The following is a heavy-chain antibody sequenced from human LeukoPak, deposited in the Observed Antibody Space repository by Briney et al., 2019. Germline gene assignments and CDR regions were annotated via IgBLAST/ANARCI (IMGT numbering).Heavy chain of an antibody. J-gene: IGHJ2*01. CDR1: GFTFSSYW. Sequence: PGGSLRLSCAASGFTFSSYWMSWVRQAPGKGLEWVGVISYDGSNKYYADSVKGRFTISRDNSKNTLDLQMNSLRAEDTAVYYCARDGSGYYFETWYFDLWGRGTLLTISS. CDR3: ARDGSGYYFETWYFDL. V-gene: IGHV3-30*03. CDR2: ISYDGSNK. D-gene: IGHD3-22*01.